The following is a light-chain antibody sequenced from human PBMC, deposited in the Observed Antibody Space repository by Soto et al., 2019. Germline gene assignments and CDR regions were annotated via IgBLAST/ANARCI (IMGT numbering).Light chain of an antibody. V-gene: IGKV1-5*03. CDR3: QQWFT. CDR1: QSISSW. CDR2: KAS. J-gene: IGKJ4*01. Sequence: DIPMTQSPSTLSASVGDRVTITCRASQSISSWLAWYQQKPGKAPKLLIYKASSLESGVPSRFSGSGSGTEFTLTISSLQPDDFATYYCQQWFTFGGGTKVEIK.